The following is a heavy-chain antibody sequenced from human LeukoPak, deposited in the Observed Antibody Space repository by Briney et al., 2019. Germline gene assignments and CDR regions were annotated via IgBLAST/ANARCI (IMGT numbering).Heavy chain of an antibody. CDR3: AKEPLYYY. CDR2: ISSSGSTI. CDR1: GFTFSSYE. Sequence: GGSLRLSCAASGFTFSSYEMNWVRQAPGKGLEWVSYISSSGSTIYYADSVKGRFTISRDNSKNTLYLQMNSLRAEDTAVYYCAKEPLYYYWGQGTLVTVSS. V-gene: IGHV3-48*03. D-gene: IGHD2-21*01. J-gene: IGHJ4*02.